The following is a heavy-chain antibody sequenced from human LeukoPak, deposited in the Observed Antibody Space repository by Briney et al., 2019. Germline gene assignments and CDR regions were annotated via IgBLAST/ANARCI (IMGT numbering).Heavy chain of an antibody. CDR2: IYYSGST. CDR3: ARDSSSWPVDY. CDR1: GGSISSGDYC. J-gene: IGHJ4*02. D-gene: IGHD6-13*01. V-gene: IGHV4-30-4*01. Sequence: SETLSLTCTVSGGSISSGDYCWSWIRQPPGKGLEWIGYIYYSGSTYYNPSLKSRITISVDTSKNQFSLKLSSVTAADTAVYYCARDSSSWPVDYWGQGTPVTVSS.